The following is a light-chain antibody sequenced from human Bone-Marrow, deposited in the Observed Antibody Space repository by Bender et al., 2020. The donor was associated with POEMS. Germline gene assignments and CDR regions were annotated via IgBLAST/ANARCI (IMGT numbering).Light chain of an antibody. CDR2: DVS. Sequence: QSALTQPASVSGSPGQSITISCTGTSSDIGAYDFVSWYQQHPGRAPKLMIYDVSIRPSGVSYRFSGSKSANTASLTISGLQAEDEADYYCTSYTITSAVVFGGGTRLAVL. CDR3: TSYTITSAVV. J-gene: IGLJ2*01. CDR1: SSDIGAYDF. V-gene: IGLV2-14*03.